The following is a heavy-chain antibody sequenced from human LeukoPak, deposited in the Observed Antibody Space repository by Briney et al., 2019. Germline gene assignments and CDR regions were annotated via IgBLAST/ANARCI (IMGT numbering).Heavy chain of an antibody. CDR2: ISGSGSGGST. CDR1: GFTFSSYA. V-gene: IGHV3-23*01. J-gene: IGHJ5*02. Sequence: GGSLRLSCAASGFTFSSYAMSWVRQTPGKGLEWVSGISGSGSGGSTYYADSVKGRFTISRDNSKNTLYLQMNSLRAEDTAVYYCAKGNAFDPWGQGTLVTVSS. CDR3: AKGNAFDP.